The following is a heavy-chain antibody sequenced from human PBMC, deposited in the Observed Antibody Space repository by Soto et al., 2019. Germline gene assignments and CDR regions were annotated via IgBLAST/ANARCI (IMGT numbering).Heavy chain of an antibody. CDR2: ISGYNGNT. CDR1: GYTFTIYG. Sequence: QVQLVQSGAEVKKPGASVKVSCKASGYTFTIYGISWVRQAPGQGLEWMGWISGYNGNTDYAQNLQDRVTLTTDASTSSVYMEPRSLRSDDTAVYYCARVDNYDSSGYYGYWGQGTLITVSS. CDR3: ARVDNYDSSGYYGY. D-gene: IGHD3-22*01. J-gene: IGHJ4*02. V-gene: IGHV1-18*04.